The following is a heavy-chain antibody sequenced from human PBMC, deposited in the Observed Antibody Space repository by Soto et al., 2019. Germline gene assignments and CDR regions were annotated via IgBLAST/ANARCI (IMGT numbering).Heavy chain of an antibody. CDR2: IIPIFGTA. Sequence: SVKVSCKASGGTFSSYAISWVRQAPGQGLEWMGGIIPIFGTANYAQKFQGRVTITADESTCTAYMELSSLRSEDTAVYYCARGIAARPTLRSYYYYGMDVWGQGTTVTVSS. CDR1: GGTFSSYA. CDR3: ARGIAARPTLRSYYYYGMDV. D-gene: IGHD6-6*01. J-gene: IGHJ6*02. V-gene: IGHV1-69*13.